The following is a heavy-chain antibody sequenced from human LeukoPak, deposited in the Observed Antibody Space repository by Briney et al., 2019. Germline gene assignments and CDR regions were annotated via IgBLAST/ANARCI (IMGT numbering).Heavy chain of an antibody. D-gene: IGHD3-22*01. CDR3: AKGSYYDSSGSFYFDY. J-gene: IGHJ4*02. CDR2: ISGSGDNT. Sequence: QTGGSLRLSCAASGFTFSSSTMNWVRQAPGKGLEWVSGISGSGDNTYYADSVKGRFTISRDNSKNTLYVQVNSLGTEDTAAYYCAKGSYYDSSGSFYFDYWGQGTPVTVSS. CDR1: GFTFSSST. V-gene: IGHV3-23*01.